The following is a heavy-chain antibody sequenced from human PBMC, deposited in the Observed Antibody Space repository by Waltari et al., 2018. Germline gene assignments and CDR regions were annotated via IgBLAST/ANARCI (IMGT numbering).Heavy chain of an antibody. D-gene: IGHD1-20*01. V-gene: IGHV3-23*01. Sequence: EVQLLESGGDLVQPGGSLRLSCGVSRFTFNNYAINWVGRAPGTRMEGVEAITSGDATYYVDSGKGLFTISRDISKATMYLQMTSLRAENTASDYCAKPLYNWDDPLDSWGQGTLVTVSS. J-gene: IGHJ4*02. CDR3: AKPLYNWDDPLDS. CDR1: RFTFNNYA. CDR2: ITSGDAT.